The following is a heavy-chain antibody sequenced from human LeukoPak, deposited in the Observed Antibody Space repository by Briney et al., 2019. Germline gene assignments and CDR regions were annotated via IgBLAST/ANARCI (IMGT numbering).Heavy chain of an antibody. Sequence: GGSLRLSCAASGFTFSSYAMSWVRQAPGKGLEWVSAISGSGGSTYYADSVKGRFTISRDNSKNTLYLQMNSLRAEDTAVYYCAKVYYDSSGSYYFGYWGQGTLVTVSS. D-gene: IGHD3-22*01. V-gene: IGHV3-23*01. CDR2: ISGSGGST. CDR3: AKVYYDSSGSYYFGY. J-gene: IGHJ4*02. CDR1: GFTFSSYA.